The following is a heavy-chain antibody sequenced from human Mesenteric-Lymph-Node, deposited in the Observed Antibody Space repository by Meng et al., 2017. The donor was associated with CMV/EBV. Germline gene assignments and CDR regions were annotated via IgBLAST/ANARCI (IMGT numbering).Heavy chain of an antibody. CDR3: ARDYMGSAFFG. CDR1: GGSINMYS. V-gene: IGHV4-59*01. Sequence: SETLSLTCSVSGGSINMYSWTWIRQPPGKGLEWLGSIPHSGSTNYNPSLKSRVTISVDTSKNQFSLKLSSVTAADTAVYYCARDYMGSAFFGWGQGTLVTVSS. CDR2: IPHSGST. J-gene: IGHJ4*02. D-gene: IGHD3-3*01.